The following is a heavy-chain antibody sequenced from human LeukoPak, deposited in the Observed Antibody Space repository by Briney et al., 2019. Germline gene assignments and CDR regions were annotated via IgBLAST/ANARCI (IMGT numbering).Heavy chain of an antibody. D-gene: IGHD5-24*01. Sequence: GGSLRLSCAASGFTFSSYWMSLVRQAPGKGLEWVANIKQDGSEKYYVDSVKGRFTISRDNAKNSLYLQMNSLRAEDTAVYYCARDFSVERWLQLGPWAFDIWGQGTMVTVSS. CDR3: ARDFSVERWLQLGPWAFDI. V-gene: IGHV3-7*01. CDR1: GFTFSSYW. CDR2: IKQDGSEK. J-gene: IGHJ3*02.